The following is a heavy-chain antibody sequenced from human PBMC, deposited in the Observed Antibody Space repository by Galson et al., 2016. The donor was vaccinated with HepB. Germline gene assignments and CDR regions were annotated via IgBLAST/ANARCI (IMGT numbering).Heavy chain of an antibody. Sequence: SETLSLTCAVYGGSFSTYYWSWIRQPPGKGLEWIGEINHSGSTNYNPSLKSRVTISVATSKNQFSLTLSSVTAADTAVYYCARVGCSSTSCYTLRRQTLYYYYYGMDVWGQGTAVTVSS. CDR2: INHSGST. V-gene: IGHV4-34*01. D-gene: IGHD2-2*02. J-gene: IGHJ6*02. CDR3: ARVGCSSTSCYTLRRQTLYYYYYGMDV. CDR1: GGSFSTYY.